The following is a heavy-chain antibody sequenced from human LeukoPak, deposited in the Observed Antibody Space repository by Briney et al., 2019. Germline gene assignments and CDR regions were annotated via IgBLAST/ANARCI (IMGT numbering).Heavy chain of an antibody. J-gene: IGHJ4*02. V-gene: IGHV3-21*01. D-gene: IGHD6-13*01. Sequence: GGSLRLSCAASGFTFNTYTMNWVRQAPGKGLEWVSSISSTSFIKYADSVKGRFTSFRDNAENSLYLQMNSLRAEDTAVYYCAREWGWYSSPDYFDYWGQGTLVTVSS. CDR2: ISSTSFI. CDR1: GFTFNTYT. CDR3: AREWGWYSSPDYFDY.